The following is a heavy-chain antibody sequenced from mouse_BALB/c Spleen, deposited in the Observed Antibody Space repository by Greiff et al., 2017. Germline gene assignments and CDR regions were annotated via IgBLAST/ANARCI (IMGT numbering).Heavy chain of an antibody. Sequence: VQLQQSGPELVKPGASVKMSCKASGYTFTDYYMKWVKQSHGKSIEWIGDINPNNGDTFYNQKFKGKATLTVDKSSSTAYMQLNSLTSEDSAVYYCAIMITTHYYAMDYWGQGTSVTVSS. J-gene: IGHJ4*01. V-gene: IGHV1-26*01. CDR3: AIMITTHYYAMDY. CDR1: GYTFTDYY. CDR2: INPNNGDT. D-gene: IGHD2-4*01.